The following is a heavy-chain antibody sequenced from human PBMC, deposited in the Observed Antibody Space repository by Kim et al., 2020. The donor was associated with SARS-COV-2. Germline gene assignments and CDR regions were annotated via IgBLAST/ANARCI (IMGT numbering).Heavy chain of an antibody. V-gene: IGHV5-51*01. Sequence: DTRYSPSFQGQVTISADKSISTAYLQWTSLKASDTAMYYCARHTSHSVYNWGQGTLVTVSS. J-gene: IGHJ4*02. D-gene: IGHD2-2*01. CDR3: ARHTSHSVYN. CDR2: DT.